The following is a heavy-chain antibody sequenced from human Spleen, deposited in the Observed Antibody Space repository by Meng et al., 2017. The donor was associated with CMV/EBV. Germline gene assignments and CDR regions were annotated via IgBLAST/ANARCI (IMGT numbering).Heavy chain of an antibody. CDR3: ARDKLTFGYEAMSAPYFDL. CDR1: GFTFSSYS. CDR2: ISSSSSYI. V-gene: IGHV3-21*06. J-gene: IGHJ4*02. Sequence: GESLKISCAASGFTFSSYSMNWVRQAPGKGLEWVSFISSSSSYIYYADSVKGRFTISRDDAMNSLILQMDSLRVDDTAVYYCARDKLTFGYEAMSAPYFDLWGRGTPVTVSS. D-gene: IGHD5-12*01.